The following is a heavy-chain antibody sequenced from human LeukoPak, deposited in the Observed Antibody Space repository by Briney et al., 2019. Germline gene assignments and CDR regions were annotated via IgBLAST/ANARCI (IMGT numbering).Heavy chain of an antibody. V-gene: IGHV4-4*07. Sequence: ETLTLTCTVSGGSISSYYRSWIRQPAGKGLEWIGRIYTSGSTNYNPSLKSRVTMSVDTSKNQFFLKQSSVTAADTAVYYCARVERGNYYYYLDVWGKGTTVTVSS. D-gene: IGHD1-1*01. CDR2: IYTSGST. J-gene: IGHJ6*03. CDR1: GGSISSYY. CDR3: ARVERGNYYYYLDV.